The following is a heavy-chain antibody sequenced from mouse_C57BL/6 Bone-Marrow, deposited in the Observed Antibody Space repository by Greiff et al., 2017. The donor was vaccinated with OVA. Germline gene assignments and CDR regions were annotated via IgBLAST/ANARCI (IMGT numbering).Heavy chain of an antibody. D-gene: IGHD3-2*02. V-gene: IGHV1-81*01. Sequence: VKLQESGAELARPGASVKLSCKASGYTFTSYGISWVKQRTGQGLEWIGEIYPRSGNTYYNEKFKGKATLTADKSSSTAYMELRSLTSEDSAVYFCARVAQAKGPWFAYWGQGTLVTVSA. CDR3: ARVAQAKGPWFAY. CDR2: IYPRSGNT. CDR1: GYTFTSYG. J-gene: IGHJ3*01.